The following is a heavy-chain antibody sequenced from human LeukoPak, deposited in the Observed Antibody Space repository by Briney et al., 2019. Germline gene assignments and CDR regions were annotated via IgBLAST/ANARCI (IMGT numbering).Heavy chain of an antibody. CDR2: ISYDGSNK. D-gene: IGHD3-10*01. J-gene: IGHJ4*02. CDR3: ARESEPRLIWFVGGEHYYFDY. V-gene: IGHV3-30-3*01. Sequence: GGSLRLSCAASGFTFSSYAMHWVRQAPGKGLEWGAVISYDGSNKYYADSVKGRFTISRDNSKNTLYLQMNSLRAEDTAVYYCARESEPRLIWFVGGEHYYFDYWGQGTLVTVSS. CDR1: GFTFSSYA.